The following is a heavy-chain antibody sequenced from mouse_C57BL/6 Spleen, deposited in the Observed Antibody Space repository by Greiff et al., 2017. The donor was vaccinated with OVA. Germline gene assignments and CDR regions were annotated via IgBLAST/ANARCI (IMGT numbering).Heavy chain of an antibody. J-gene: IGHJ4*01. Sequence: QVQLQQSGAELVRPGTSVKMSCKASGYTFTNYWIGWAKQRPGHGLEWIGDIYPGGGYTNYNEKFKGKATLTADKSSSTAYMQFSSLTSEDSAIYYCARGGSGYAMDYWGQGTSVTVSS. CDR1: GYTFTNYW. D-gene: IGHD3-2*02. V-gene: IGHV1-63*01. CDR2: IYPGGGYT. CDR3: ARGGSGYAMDY.